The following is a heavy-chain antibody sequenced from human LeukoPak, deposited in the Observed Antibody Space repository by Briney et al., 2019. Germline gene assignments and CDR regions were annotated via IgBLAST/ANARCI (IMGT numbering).Heavy chain of an antibody. CDR1: GGSISSSSYY. CDR2: IYYSGST. Sequence: SETLSLTCTVSGGSISSSSYYWGWIRQPPGKGLEWIGSIYYSGSTYYNPSLKSRVTISVDTSKNQFSLKLSSVTAADTAVYYCAGLYSGYALGDYWGQGTLVTVSS. V-gene: IGHV4-39*01. CDR3: AGLYSGYALGDY. D-gene: IGHD5-12*01. J-gene: IGHJ4*02.